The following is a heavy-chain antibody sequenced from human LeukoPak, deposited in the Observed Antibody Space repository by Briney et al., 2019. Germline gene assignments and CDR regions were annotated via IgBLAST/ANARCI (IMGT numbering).Heavy chain of an antibody. D-gene: IGHD6-13*01. CDR1: DYTFTSYG. Sequence: ASVKVCCKASDYTFTSYGISRVRQAPGQGLEWMGWISAYNGNTNYAQKFQGRVTMTTDTSTSTAYMELRSLRSDDTAVYYCARDPKHLGVIADLYLFDSWGQGSLVTVSS. V-gene: IGHV1-18*04. CDR2: ISAYNGNT. CDR3: ARDPKHLGVIADLYLFDS. J-gene: IGHJ5*01.